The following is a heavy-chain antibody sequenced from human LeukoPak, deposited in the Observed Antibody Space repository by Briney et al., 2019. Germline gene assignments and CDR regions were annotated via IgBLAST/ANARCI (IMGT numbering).Heavy chain of an antibody. V-gene: IGHV3-9*01. Sequence: GRSLRLSCAASGFTFDDYAMHWVRQAPGQGLEWVSGISWNSGSRGYADSVKGRFTISRDNAKNSLYLQMSSLRAEDTAVYYCAIGAAVDDYWGQGTLVTVSS. J-gene: IGHJ4*02. CDR3: AIGAAVDDY. CDR2: ISWNSGSR. D-gene: IGHD3-16*01. CDR1: GFTFDDYA.